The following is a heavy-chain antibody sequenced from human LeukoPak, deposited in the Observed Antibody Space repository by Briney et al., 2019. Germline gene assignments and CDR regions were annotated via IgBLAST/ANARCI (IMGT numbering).Heavy chain of an antibody. J-gene: IGHJ6*03. CDR2: INQDGSEK. CDR3: ARVRQQLVRLLGRDTTYYYYYYMDV. D-gene: IGHD6-13*01. CDR1: GFTFSNYW. V-gene: IGHV3-7*01. Sequence: GGSLRLSCAASGFTFSNYWMSWVRQAPGKGLEWVANINQDGSEKYYVDSVKGRFTISRDNAKNSLYLQMNSLRAEDTAVYYCARVRQQLVRLLGRDTTYYYYYYMDVWGKGTTVTVSS.